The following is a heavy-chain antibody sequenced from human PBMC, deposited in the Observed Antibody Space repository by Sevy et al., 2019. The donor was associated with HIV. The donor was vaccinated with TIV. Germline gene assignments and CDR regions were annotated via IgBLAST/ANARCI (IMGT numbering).Heavy chain of an antibody. CDR3: ARLRGRISPNNYFGMDV. CDR2: IRSKIYVGTP. Sequence: GGSLRLSCATSGFTFGDYAVSWLRQAPGKGLQWVGFIRSKIYVGTPEYAASVKGRFTISRDDSKGIAYLQMNSLKTGDTADYYCARLRGRISPNNYFGMDVWGQGTMVTVSS. V-gene: IGHV3-49*03. J-gene: IGHJ6*02. D-gene: IGHD2-15*01. CDR1: GFTFGDYA.